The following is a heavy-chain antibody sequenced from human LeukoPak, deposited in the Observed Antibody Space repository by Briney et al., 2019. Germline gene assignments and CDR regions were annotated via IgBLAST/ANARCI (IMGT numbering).Heavy chain of an antibody. CDR1: GFTFSSYS. CDR2: ISSSSSTI. Sequence: GGSLRLSCAASGFTFSSYSMNWVRQAPGKGLEWVSYISSSSSTIYYADSVKGRFTISRDNAKNSLYLQMNSLRDEDTAVYYCARDQRPPYDFWSGYFGEGDYYYGMDVWGQGTTVTVSS. V-gene: IGHV3-48*02. J-gene: IGHJ6*02. CDR3: ARDQRPPYDFWSGYFGEGDYYYGMDV. D-gene: IGHD3-3*01.